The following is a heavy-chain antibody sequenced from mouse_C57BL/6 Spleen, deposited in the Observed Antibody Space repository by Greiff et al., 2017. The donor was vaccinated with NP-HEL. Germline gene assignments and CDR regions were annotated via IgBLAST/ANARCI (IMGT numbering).Heavy chain of an antibody. CDR3: ARFGSNSPYYYAMDY. V-gene: IGHV3-8*01. Sequence: EVQLVESGPGLAKPSQTLSLPCSVTGYSITSDYWNWIRKFPGNKLEYMGYISYSGSTYYNPSLKSRISITRDTSKNQYYLQLNSVTTEDTATYYGARFGSNSPYYYAMDYWGQGTSVTVSS. CDR1: GYSITSDY. D-gene: IGHD2-5*01. CDR2: ISYSGST. J-gene: IGHJ4*01.